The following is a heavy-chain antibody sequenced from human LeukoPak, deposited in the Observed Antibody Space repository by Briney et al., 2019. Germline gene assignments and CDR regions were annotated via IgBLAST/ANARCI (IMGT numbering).Heavy chain of an antibody. CDR2: IRGSGGRT. V-gene: IGHV3-23*01. J-gene: IGHJ3*02. Sequence: GGSLRLSCAASGFTFSSYAMSWVRQAPGKGLEWVAAIRGSGGRTYYADSVKGRFTIYRDNSKNTLYLQMNSLRAEDTAVYYSGKRGVVPAAIRSGDAFDIWGQGTMVTVSS. CDR3: GKRGVVPAAIRSGDAFDI. CDR1: GFTFSSYA. D-gene: IGHD2-2*01.